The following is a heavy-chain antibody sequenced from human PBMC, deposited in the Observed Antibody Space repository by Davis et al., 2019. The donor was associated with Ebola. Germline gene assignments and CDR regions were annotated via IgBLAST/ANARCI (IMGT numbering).Heavy chain of an antibody. J-gene: IGHJ2*01. CDR1: GFAFGDYA. CDR2: INWNSDSI. V-gene: IGHV3-9*01. D-gene: IGHD2-21*02. Sequence: GGSLRLSCAGSGFAFGDYAMHWVRQAPGKGLEWVSGINWNSDSIVYADSVKGRFTISRDNAKNSLYLQMNSLRAEDTAVYYCVRDPALVVTGGGWFFGLWGRGTLVTVSS. CDR3: VRDPALVVTGGGWFFGL.